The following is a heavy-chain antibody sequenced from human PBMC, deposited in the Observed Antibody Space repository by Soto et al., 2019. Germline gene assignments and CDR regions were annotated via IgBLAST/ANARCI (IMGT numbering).Heavy chain of an antibody. CDR3: ALDNIPGAPDYFDY. CDR1: GFTFSTNV. Sequence: QVQLLESGGDVVQPGTSLRLSCEASGFTFSTNVLHWVRQAPGKGLQWVAVMSPSGAEKYYTDSVKGRFTISRDNSKNTLYLEMNSLTSDDTGVYYCALDNIPGAPDYFDYWGQGTLVTVSS. V-gene: IGHV3-30-3*01. CDR2: MSPSGAEK. D-gene: IGHD1-20*01. J-gene: IGHJ4*02.